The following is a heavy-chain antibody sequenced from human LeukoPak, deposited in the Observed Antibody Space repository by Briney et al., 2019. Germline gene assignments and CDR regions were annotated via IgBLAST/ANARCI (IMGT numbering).Heavy chain of an antibody. CDR2: IYHSGST. CDR3: ARATLSYYYDSSGYYYDY. J-gene: IGHJ4*02. CDR1: GGSISSGDYY. Sequence: SQTLSLTCTVSGGSISSGDYYWSWIRQPPGKGLEWIGYIYHSGSTYYNPSLKSRVTISVDTSKNQFSLKLSSVTAADTAVYYCARATLSYYYDSSGYYYDYWGQGTLVTVSS. D-gene: IGHD3-22*01. V-gene: IGHV4-30-4*01.